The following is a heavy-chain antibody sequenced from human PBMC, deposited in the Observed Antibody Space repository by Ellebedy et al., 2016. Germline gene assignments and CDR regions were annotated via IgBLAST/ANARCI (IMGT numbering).Heavy chain of an antibody. CDR3: ARVEGASGWYDFDY. D-gene: IGHD6-19*01. CDR2: IYSGGST. Sequence: GGSLRLSCAASGFTFSDHYMDWVRQAPGKGLEWVSVIYSGGSTYYADSVKGRFTISRDNSKNTLYLQMNSLRAEDTAVYYCARVEGASGWYDFDYWGQGTLVTVSS. CDR1: GFTFSDHY. J-gene: IGHJ4*02. V-gene: IGHV3-53*01.